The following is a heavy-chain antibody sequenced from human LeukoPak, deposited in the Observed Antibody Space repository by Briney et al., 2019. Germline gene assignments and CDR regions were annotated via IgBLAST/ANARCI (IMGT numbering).Heavy chain of an antibody. Sequence: PGRSLRLSCAASGFTFSSYAMHWVRQAPGKGLEWVAVISKDGSNKYYVDSVKGRFTISRDNSKNTLYLQMNSLRAEDTAVYHCARGGYDFGFDYWGQGTLVTVSS. CDR1: GFTFSSYA. J-gene: IGHJ4*02. V-gene: IGHV3-30-3*01. CDR3: ARGGYDFGFDY. D-gene: IGHD3-3*01. CDR2: ISKDGSNK.